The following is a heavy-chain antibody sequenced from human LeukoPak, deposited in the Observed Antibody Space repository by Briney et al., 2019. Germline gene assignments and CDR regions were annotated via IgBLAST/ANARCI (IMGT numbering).Heavy chain of an antibody. CDR1: GFTFSTYW. D-gene: IGHD3-16*01. J-gene: IGHJ4*02. V-gene: IGHV3-74*03. CDR2: VKGDGSDT. CDR3: ARDPSGGRPDY. Sequence: GGSLSLSCAASGFTFSTYWMHWVRQAPGERPVWVSRVKGDGSDTKYADSVKGRFTISRDNGENTLYLQMNSLRAEDTAVYYCARDPSGGRPDYWGQGTLVTVSS.